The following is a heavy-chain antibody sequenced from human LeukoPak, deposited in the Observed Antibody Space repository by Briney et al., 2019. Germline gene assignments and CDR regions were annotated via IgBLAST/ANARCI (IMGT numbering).Heavy chain of an antibody. CDR1: GFRFDSFY. V-gene: IGHV3-11*04. CDR3: ARSLIVASEDY. J-gene: IGHJ4*02. CDR2: ISASGAVP. Sequence: GGSLRLSCAASGFRFDSFYMGWNRHVPGKGLDYIALISASGAVPYYAESVEGRFTISRDNAKNSVSLQMNSLSADDTAIYYCARSLIVASEDYWGQGTQVTVSS. D-gene: IGHD3-22*01.